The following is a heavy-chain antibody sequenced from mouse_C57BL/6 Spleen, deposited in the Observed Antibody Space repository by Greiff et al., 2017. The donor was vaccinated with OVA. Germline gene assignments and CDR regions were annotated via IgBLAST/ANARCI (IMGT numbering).Heavy chain of an antibody. V-gene: IGHV1-69*01. CDR3: ARSRTPRNWNVYYYAMDY. CDR1: GYTFTSYW. CDR2: IDPSDSYT. D-gene: IGHD4-1*01. Sequence: VQLQQPGAELVMPGASVKLSCKASGYTFTSYWMPWVKQRPGQGLEWIGEIDPSDSYTNYNQKFKGKSTLTVDKSSSTAYMQLSSMTSEDSAVYYWARSRTPRNWNVYYYAMDYWGQGTSVTVSS. J-gene: IGHJ4*01.